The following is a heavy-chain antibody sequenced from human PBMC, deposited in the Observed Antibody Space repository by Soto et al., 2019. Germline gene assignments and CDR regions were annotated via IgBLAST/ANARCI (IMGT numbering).Heavy chain of an antibody. CDR3: ARGETYYDFWTGYYGYYFDF. CDR1: GFTFSSFS. V-gene: IGHV3-48*02. D-gene: IGHD3-3*01. Sequence: EVQLVESGGGLVQPGGSLRLSCEVSGFTFSSFSMNWVRQAPGKGLEWVSYISDSTGTIYYADSVKGRFTISRDNAKNSLYLQMSSLRDEDTAVYYCARGETYYDFWTGYYGYYFDFWGQGTLVTVSS. J-gene: IGHJ4*02. CDR2: ISDSTGTI.